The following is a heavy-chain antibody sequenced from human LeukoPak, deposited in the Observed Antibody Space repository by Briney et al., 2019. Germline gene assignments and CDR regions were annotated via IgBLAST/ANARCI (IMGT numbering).Heavy chain of an antibody. D-gene: IGHD3-22*01. Sequence: PSETLSLTCAVSGGSISSSNWWSWVRQPPGKGLEWIGEIYHSGSTNYNPSLKSRVTISVDKSKNQFSPKLSSVTAADTAVYYCARDDYYDSSGLGYWGQGTLVTVSS. V-gene: IGHV4-4*02. J-gene: IGHJ4*02. CDR1: GGSISSSNW. CDR3: ARDDYYDSSGLGY. CDR2: IYHSGST.